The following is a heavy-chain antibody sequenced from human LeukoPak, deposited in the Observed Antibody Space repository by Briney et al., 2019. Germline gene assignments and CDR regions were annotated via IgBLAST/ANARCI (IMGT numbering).Heavy chain of an antibody. CDR3: AKDQHGDYDY. J-gene: IGHJ4*02. V-gene: IGHV3-23*01. CDR2: ISGSGGST. Sequence: GGSLRLSCTASGFTFNTYSMNWVRQAPGKGLEWVSAISGSGGSTYYADSVKGRFTISRDNSKNTLYLQMNSLRAEDTAVYYCAKDQHGDYDYWGQGTLVTVSS. CDR1: GFTFNTYS. D-gene: IGHD4-17*01.